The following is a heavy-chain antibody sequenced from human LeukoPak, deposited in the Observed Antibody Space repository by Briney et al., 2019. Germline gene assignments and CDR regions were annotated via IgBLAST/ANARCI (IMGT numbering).Heavy chain of an antibody. CDR2: ISYDGSNK. CDR1: GFTFSSYG. J-gene: IGHJ4*02. CDR3: ARDFTAKRSRWGVPKSFDY. Sequence: GSLRLSCAASGFTFSSYGMHWVRQAPGKGLEWVAVISYDGSNKYYADSVKGRFTISRDNSKNTLYLQMNSLRSDDTAVYYCARDFTAKRSRWGVPKSFDYWGQGTLVTVSS. V-gene: IGHV3-30*03. D-gene: IGHD3-10*01.